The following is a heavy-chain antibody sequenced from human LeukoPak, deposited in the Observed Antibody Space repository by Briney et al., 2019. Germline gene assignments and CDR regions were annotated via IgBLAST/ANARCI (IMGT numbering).Heavy chain of an antibody. V-gene: IGHV1-18*01. Sequence: GASVKVSCKASGYSFTSYGFNWVRQAPGQGLEWMGWMSAYNGKTNYAHSLQGRVTVTADTSTSTAYMELRSLRSEDTAVYYCARGMGYIYGHPQGAFDIWGQGTMVTVSS. J-gene: IGHJ3*02. CDR2: MSAYNGKT. CDR3: ARGMGYIYGHPQGAFDI. CDR1: GYSFTSYG. D-gene: IGHD3-3*02.